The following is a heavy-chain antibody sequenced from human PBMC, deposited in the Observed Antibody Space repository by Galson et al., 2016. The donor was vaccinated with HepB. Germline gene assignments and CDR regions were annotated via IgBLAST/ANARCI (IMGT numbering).Heavy chain of an antibody. Sequence: SVKVSCKGSGYIFRNYGIDWVRQAPGQGLEWMGWISAYNGDTNYAPKVQGRVTMTTDISTNTATMELWKLGSDDTAVYYCATGTSLIRGFDHWGQGTLVTVSS. V-gene: IGHV1-18*04. CDR2: ISAYNGDT. CDR3: ATGTSLIRGFDH. CDR1: GYIFRNYG. D-gene: IGHD3-16*01. J-gene: IGHJ4*02.